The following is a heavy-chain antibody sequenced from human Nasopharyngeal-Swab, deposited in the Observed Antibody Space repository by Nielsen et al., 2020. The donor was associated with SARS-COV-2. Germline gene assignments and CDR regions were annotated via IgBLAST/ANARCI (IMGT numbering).Heavy chain of an antibody. CDR2: ISGSGGST. J-gene: IGHJ6*03. V-gene: IGHV3-23*01. CDR1: GFTFSSYA. D-gene: IGHD6-6*01. CDR3: ANGIAARFSHYYMDV. Sequence: ESLKISCAASGFTFSSYAMSWVRQAPGKGLEWVSAISGSGGSTYYADSVKGRFTISRDNSKNTLYLQMNSLRAEDTAVYYCANGIAARFSHYYMDVWGKGTTVTVSS.